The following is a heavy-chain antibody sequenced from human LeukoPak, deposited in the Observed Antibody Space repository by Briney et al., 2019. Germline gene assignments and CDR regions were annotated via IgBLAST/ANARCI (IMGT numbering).Heavy chain of an antibody. V-gene: IGHV1-69*06. Sequence: SVKVSCKASGGTFSNYAISWVRQAPGQGLEWMGGIIPIFDTANYAQKFQGRLTITADISTSTVYMELSSLRSEDTAVYYCARDGRYFDWSPSYYYYYYMDVWGKGTTVTVSS. CDR3: ARDGRYFDWSPSYYYYYYMDV. D-gene: IGHD3-9*01. CDR2: IIPIFDTA. J-gene: IGHJ6*03. CDR1: GGTFSNYA.